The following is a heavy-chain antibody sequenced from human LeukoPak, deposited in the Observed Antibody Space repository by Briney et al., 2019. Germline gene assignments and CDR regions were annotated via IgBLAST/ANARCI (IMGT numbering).Heavy chain of an antibody. J-gene: IGHJ3*02. CDR2: ISGSGGST. V-gene: IGHV3-23*01. Sequence: GGSLRLSCAASGFTFSSYAMSWVRQAPGKGLEWVSAISGSGGSTYYADSVKGRFTISRDNSKNTLYLQMNSLRAEDTAVYYCAKDLIKSPIVVVISWAFDIWGQGTMVTVSS. D-gene: IGHD3-22*01. CDR3: AKDLIKSPIVVVISWAFDI. CDR1: GFTFSSYA.